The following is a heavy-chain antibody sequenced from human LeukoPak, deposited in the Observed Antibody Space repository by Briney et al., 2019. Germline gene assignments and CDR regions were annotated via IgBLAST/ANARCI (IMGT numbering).Heavy chain of an antibody. J-gene: IGHJ4*02. CDR1: GFTFDDYA. D-gene: IGHD4-17*01. CDR2: ISWNSGSI. V-gene: IGHV3-9*01. CDR3: ATSQGVTTDFDY. Sequence: GGSLRLSCVASGFTFDDYAMHWVRQAPGKGLEWVSGISWNSGSIGYADSVKGRFTISRDNAKNSLYLQMNSLRAEDTALYYCATSQGVTTDFDYWGQGTLVTVSS.